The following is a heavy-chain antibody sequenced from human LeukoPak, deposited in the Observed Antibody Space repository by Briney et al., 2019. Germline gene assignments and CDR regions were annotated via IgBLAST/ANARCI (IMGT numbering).Heavy chain of an antibody. CDR1: GFTFSSYA. V-gene: IGHV3-23*01. J-gene: IGHJ3*01. CDR2: ISGSGDST. D-gene: IGHD3-3*01. CDR3: ARGSTYDFWSGDALDV. Sequence: GSLRLSCAASGFTFSSYAMSWVRQAPGKGLEWVSAISGSGDSTYYADSVKGRFTISRDSSQKILNLQMNNLRVEDTAIYYCARGSTYDFWSGDALDVWGQGTMVTVAS.